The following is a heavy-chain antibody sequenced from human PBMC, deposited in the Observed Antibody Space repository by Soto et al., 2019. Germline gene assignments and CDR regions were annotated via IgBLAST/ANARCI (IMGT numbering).Heavy chain of an antibody. J-gene: IGHJ5*02. Sequence: SETLSLTSAVYGGSFSGYDWSWIPQPPGKGLEWIGEINHSGSTNYNPSLKSRVTISVDTSKNQFSLKLSSVTAADTAVYYCARGSINTILPAAKYWFDPWGQGTLVTVSS. CDR1: GGSFSGYD. V-gene: IGHV4-34*01. CDR2: INHSGST. D-gene: IGHD2-2*01. CDR3: ARGSINTILPAAKYWFDP.